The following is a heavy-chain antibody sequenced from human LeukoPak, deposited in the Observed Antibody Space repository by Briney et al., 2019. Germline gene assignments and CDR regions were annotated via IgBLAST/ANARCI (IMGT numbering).Heavy chain of an antibody. Sequence: GGSLRLSCAAYGFTFSSYGMHWVRQAPGKGLEWVAVIWYDGSKKYDAERVKSRFTISRHNSKNTLYLQRNSLRAEDTAVYYCARDRRGDSSGWYYFYYWGQGTLVTVSS. CDR2: IWYDGSKK. V-gene: IGHV3-33*01. J-gene: IGHJ4*02. CDR3: ARDRRGDSSGWYYFYY. D-gene: IGHD6-19*01. CDR1: GFTFSSYG.